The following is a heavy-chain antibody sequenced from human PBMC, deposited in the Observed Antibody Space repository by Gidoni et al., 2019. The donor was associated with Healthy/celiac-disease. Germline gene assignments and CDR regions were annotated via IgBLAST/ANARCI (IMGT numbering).Heavy chain of an antibody. CDR2: ISWNSGSI. V-gene: IGHV3-9*01. D-gene: IGHD3-3*01. CDR3: AKGGFLEWPTNNWFDP. J-gene: IGHJ5*02. Sequence: EVQLVESGGGLVQPGRSLSISCAASGFTFVDYAMHGVRQAPGKGLEWVSGISWNSGSIGYADSVKGRFTISRDNAKNSLYLQMNSLRAEDTALYYCAKGGFLEWPTNNWFDPWGQGTLATVSS. CDR1: GFTFVDYA.